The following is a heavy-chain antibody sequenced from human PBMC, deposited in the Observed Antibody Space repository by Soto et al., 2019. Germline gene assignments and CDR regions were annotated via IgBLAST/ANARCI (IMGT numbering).Heavy chain of an antibody. V-gene: IGHV4-34*01. CDR1: GGSLSDYY. CDR2: INHRGTT. Sequence: SETLSLTCAVYGGSLSDYYWNWLRQPPGKGLEWIGEINHRGTTSYNPSLKSRVTISVDTSKNQFSLKLSSVTAADTAVYYCARGLYDFWSGYYIGYYYYGMDVWGQGTTVTVSS. D-gene: IGHD3-3*01. J-gene: IGHJ6*02. CDR3: ARGLYDFWSGYYIGYYYYGMDV.